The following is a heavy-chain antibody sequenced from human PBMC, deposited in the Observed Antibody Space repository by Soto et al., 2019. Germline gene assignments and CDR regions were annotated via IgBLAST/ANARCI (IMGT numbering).Heavy chain of an antibody. CDR1: GFTFTNYA. CDR2: LLRSGSTT. J-gene: IGHJ4*02. Sequence: GGALRLSCAASGFTFTNYAMTWARQAPGKGLEWVSSLLRSGSTTYYADSVKGRFTISSDISANSLYLQMDSLRAEDTAVYYCAKDAVSGDGIWLLDSWGQGTVVTVSS. V-gene: IGHV3-23*01. D-gene: IGHD4-17*01. CDR3: AKDAVSGDGIWLLDS.